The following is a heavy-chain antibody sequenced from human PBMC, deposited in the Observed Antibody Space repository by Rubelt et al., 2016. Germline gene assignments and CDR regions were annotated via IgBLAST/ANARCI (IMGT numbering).Heavy chain of an antibody. V-gene: IGHV4-61*05. J-gene: IGHJ4*02. CDR3: AKAHRGFAFGGVIVMGGY. Sequence: QLQLQESGPGLVKPSETLSLTCTVSGGSISSSSYYLGWIRQPPGKGLEWIGYIYYSGSTNYNPSLKSRGPLSVDKSKNQFSLKLSAVTAADTAVYDCAKAHRGFAFGGVIVMGGYWGQGTLVTVSS. CDR1: GGSISSSSYY. CDR2: IYYSGST. D-gene: IGHD3-16*02.